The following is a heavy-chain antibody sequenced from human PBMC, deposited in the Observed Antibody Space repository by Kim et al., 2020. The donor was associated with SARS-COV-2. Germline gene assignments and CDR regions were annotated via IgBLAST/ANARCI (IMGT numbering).Heavy chain of an antibody. CDR3: ASIPLWFGESSSYNWFDP. CDR1: GGSISTYY. Sequence: SETLSLTCTVSGGSISTYYWSWIRQSPGKGLEWIGYISYSGSTNYSPSLNSRVTISVDTSKNQFSLRLRSVTAADTAVYYCASIPLWFGESSSYNWFDPWGQGTLVTVSP. D-gene: IGHD3-10*01. V-gene: IGHV4-59*13. CDR2: ISYSGST. J-gene: IGHJ5*02.